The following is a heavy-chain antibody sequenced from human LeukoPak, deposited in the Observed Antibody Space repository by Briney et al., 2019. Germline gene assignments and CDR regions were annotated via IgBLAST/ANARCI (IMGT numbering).Heavy chain of an antibody. D-gene: IGHD3-10*01. J-gene: IGHJ4*02. CDR1: GFIFSNYG. Sequence: GGSLRLSCAASGFIFSNYGMTWVRQAPGKGLEWVSAISGSGGSTYYADSVKGRFTISRDNSKNTLYLQMNSLRAEDTAVYYCAKLVRGVDKDYWGQGTLVTVSS. CDR3: AKLVRGVDKDY. V-gene: IGHV3-23*01. CDR2: ISGSGGST.